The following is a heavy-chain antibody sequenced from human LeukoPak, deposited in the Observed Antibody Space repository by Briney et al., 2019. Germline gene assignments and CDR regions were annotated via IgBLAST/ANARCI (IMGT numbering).Heavy chain of an antibody. V-gene: IGHV3-15*01. D-gene: IGHD5-18*01. J-gene: IGHJ4*02. Sequence: GGSLRLSCAASGLTFTDAWMSWVRQALGKGLEWVGRIKSKSDGGKTDYAAPVKDRFTISRDDSENTLYLQMNSLKTEDTAVYYCTTSGYSYDYSLDYWGQGTLVTVSS. CDR2: IKSKSDGGKT. CDR1: GLTFTDAW. CDR3: TTSGYSYDYSLDY.